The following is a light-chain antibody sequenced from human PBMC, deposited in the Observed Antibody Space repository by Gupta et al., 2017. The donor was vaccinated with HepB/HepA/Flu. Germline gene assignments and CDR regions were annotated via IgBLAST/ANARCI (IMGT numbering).Light chain of an antibody. J-gene: IGKJ1*01. V-gene: IGKV1-5*03. CDR3: QHHNNYSWT. CDR2: KAS. Sequence: DIHVTQSPSTLSASVGDRVTITCRASQSIHGWLAWYQQKPGKAPQLLIYKASRRDSGVPYRFSGSGSGTEFTLTINSLQPDEFATYYCQHHNNYSWTFGQGTKVEI. CDR1: QSIHGW.